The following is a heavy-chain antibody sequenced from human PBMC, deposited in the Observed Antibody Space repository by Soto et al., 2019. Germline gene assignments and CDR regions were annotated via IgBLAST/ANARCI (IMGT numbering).Heavy chain of an antibody. CDR3: ARGPRRDGYNYGGYDY. J-gene: IGHJ4*02. Sequence: GASVKVSFKASGYTFTSYGISWVRQAPGQGLEWMGWISAYNGNTNYAQKLQGRVTMTTDTSTSTAYMELRSLRSDDTAVYYCARGPRRDGYNYGGYDYWGQGTLVTVSS. V-gene: IGHV1-18*04. D-gene: IGHD5-12*01. CDR1: GYTFTSYG. CDR2: ISAYNGNT.